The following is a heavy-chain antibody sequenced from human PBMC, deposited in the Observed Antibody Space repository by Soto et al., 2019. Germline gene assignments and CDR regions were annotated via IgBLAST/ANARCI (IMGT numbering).Heavy chain of an antibody. Sequence: QVQLVESGGGLAKPGGSLRLSCRASGFTFSDYYMSWIREVPGKGLEWISYISGSSSHINSADSLKGRFTISRDNPNNSLFLQMDSLRVEDTAIYYCARRLSGHFDYWSQGTLVTVSS. CDR1: GFTFSDYY. V-gene: IGHV3-11*05. J-gene: IGHJ4*02. CDR2: ISGSSSHI. D-gene: IGHD1-1*01. CDR3: ARRLSGHFDY.